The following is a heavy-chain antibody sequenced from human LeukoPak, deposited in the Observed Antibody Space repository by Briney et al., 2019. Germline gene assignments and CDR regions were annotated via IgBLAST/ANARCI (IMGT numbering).Heavy chain of an antibody. V-gene: IGHV3-30-3*01. J-gene: IGHJ6*02. D-gene: IGHD6-19*01. CDR2: ISYDGSNK. Sequence: GGSLRLSCAASGFTFSSYAMHWVRQAPGKGLEWVAVISYDGSNKYYADSVKGRFTISRDNSKNTLYLQMNSLRAEDTAVYYCARDESRGLGIAVAGGYYYGMDVWGQGTTVTVSS. CDR3: ARDESRGLGIAVAGGYYYGMDV. CDR1: GFTFSSYA.